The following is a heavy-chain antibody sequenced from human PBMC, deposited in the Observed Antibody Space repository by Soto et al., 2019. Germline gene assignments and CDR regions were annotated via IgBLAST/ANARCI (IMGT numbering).Heavy chain of an antibody. Sequence: EVLLLESGGGLVQPGGSLRLSCAASGFTFNTFAMTWVRQAPGKGLEWVSALSGSGSLSYYADSVKGRFTISRDNSKNKMYLQMINLSVDETAVYFCARDRGGALDSWGQGTLVTVSS. V-gene: IGHV3-23*01. J-gene: IGHJ4*02. D-gene: IGHD2-15*01. CDR3: ARDRGGALDS. CDR1: GFTFNTFA. CDR2: LSGSGSLS.